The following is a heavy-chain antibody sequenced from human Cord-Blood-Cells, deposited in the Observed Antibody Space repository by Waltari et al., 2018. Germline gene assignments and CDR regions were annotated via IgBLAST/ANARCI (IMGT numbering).Heavy chain of an antibody. CDR2: IRSKANSYAT. Sequence: EVQLVESGGGLVQPGGSLKLSCAASGFTFSGSAMHWVRQASGKGLGWVGRIRSKANSYATAYAASVKGRFTISRDDSKNTAYLQMNSLKTEDTAVYYCTSQSPVSREWGQGTLVTVSS. J-gene: IGHJ4*02. CDR3: TSQSPVSRE. V-gene: IGHV3-73*02. D-gene: IGHD3-3*02. CDR1: GFTFSGSA.